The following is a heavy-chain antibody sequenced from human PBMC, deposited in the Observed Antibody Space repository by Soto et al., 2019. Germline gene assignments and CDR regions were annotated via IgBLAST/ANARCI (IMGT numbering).Heavy chain of an antibody. CDR1: GFTFSTYS. J-gene: IGHJ6*02. D-gene: IGHD6-6*01. Sequence: EVQLVESGGGLVQPGGSLRLSCAASGFTFSTYSMNWVRQAPGKGLEWVSYISSRSYTIYYVDSVKGRFTISRDNAKNTLYLQMNSLREDDTAVYYCARGGSSSENGMDVWGQGTTVTVSS. CDR2: ISSRSYTI. CDR3: ARGGSSSENGMDV. V-gene: IGHV3-48*02.